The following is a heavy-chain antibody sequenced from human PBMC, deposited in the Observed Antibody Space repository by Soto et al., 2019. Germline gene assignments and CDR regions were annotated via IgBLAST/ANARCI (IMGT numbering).Heavy chain of an antibody. CDR1: GGTFSRKT. D-gene: IGHD3-22*01. Sequence: SVKVSCKASGGTFSRKTISWVRQSAGQGLEWMGGIMPIFGSANYAQKFQGRVTITADENTRTVYMELSRLRSEDTAVYYCARQFDSDTTGYYYAYWGQGTLVTVSS. CDR2: IMPIFGSA. J-gene: IGHJ4*02. V-gene: IGHV1-69*13. CDR3: ARQFDSDTTGYYYAY.